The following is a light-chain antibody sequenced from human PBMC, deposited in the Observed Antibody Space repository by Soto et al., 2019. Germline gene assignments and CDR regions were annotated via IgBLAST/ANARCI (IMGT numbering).Light chain of an antibody. J-gene: IGKJ2*01. V-gene: IGKV1-39*01. CDR2: AAS. Sequence: DIQMTQSPSSLSASVGDRVTITCRASQSISSYLNWYQQKPGKAPKLLIYAASSLQSGVPSRFSGIGSGTHFPVTISSLQPEDFATYFCQHSYSTLYTFGQGTKLEIK. CDR1: QSISSY. CDR3: QHSYSTLYT.